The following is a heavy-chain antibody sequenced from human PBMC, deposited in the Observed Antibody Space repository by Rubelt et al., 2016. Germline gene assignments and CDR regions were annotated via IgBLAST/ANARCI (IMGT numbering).Heavy chain of an antibody. Sequence: QVQLQESGPGLVKPSGTLSLTCAVSGGSISSSNWWSWVRQPPGKGLEWIVEIYHSGSTNYNPSLKSRFTSALGKSTSQFSLKLSSVTAADTAVYYCAHISTSSGFGLDVWGQGTTVTVSS. D-gene: IGHD6-6*01. J-gene: IGHJ6*02. CDR3: AHISTSSGFGLDV. V-gene: IGHV4-4*02. CDR2: IYHSGST. CDR1: GGSISSSNW.